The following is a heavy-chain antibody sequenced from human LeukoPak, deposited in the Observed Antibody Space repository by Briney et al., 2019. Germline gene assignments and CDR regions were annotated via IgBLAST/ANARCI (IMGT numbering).Heavy chain of an antibody. Sequence: ASVKVSCKASGYAFTSYYIDWVRQAPGQGLEWMGVINPSGGSTRYAQKFQGRVTMTGDPSTRTVYMELSSLTSDDTAVYYCARGTTDDYWGQGTPVTVSS. V-gene: IGHV1-46*01. CDR3: ARGTTDDY. J-gene: IGHJ4*02. D-gene: IGHD1-1*01. CDR1: GYAFTSYY. CDR2: INPSGGST.